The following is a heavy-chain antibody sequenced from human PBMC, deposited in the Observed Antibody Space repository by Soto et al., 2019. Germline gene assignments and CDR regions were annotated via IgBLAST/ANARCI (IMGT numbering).Heavy chain of an antibody. V-gene: IGHV4-31*03. Sequence: SATLSLTSTVSGGSIISGGYYWSWIGQHPGKGLEWIGYIYYSVSTYYNPSLKSRVTISLDTSKNQFSLKLSSVTAAYTAVYYCAGGRGSKAARPRWFDPWGQGTLVTVSS. CDR1: GGSIISGGYY. J-gene: IGHJ5*02. CDR2: IYYSVST. D-gene: IGHD6-6*01. CDR3: AGGRGSKAARPRWFDP.